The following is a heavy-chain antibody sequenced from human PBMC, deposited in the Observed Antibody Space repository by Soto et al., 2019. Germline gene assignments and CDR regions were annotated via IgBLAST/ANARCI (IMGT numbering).Heavy chain of an antibody. CDR1: GFSFSSYA. CDR3: AKDLGFSAPTAFDY. D-gene: IGHD3-10*01. J-gene: IGHJ4*02. Sequence: PGGSLILSCASSGFSFSSYAMSWVRQAPGKGLEWVSGIGASGGSTYYTDSVKGRFTIARDSSKNTVYLQMNILRAEDTAVYFCAKDLGFSAPTAFDYWGLGTQVTVSS. V-gene: IGHV3-23*01. CDR2: IGASGGST.